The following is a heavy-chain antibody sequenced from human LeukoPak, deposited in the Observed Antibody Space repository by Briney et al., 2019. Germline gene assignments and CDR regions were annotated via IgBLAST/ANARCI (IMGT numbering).Heavy chain of an antibody. CDR2: IYYSGST. CDR3: ARVMVRGVIIFAFDY. J-gene: IGHJ4*02. V-gene: IGHV4-59*12. CDR1: GGSISSYY. D-gene: IGHD3-10*01. Sequence: ASETLSLTCTVSGGSISSYYWSWIRQPPGKGLEWIGYIYYSGSTYYNPSLKSRVTISVDRSKNQFSLKLSSVTAADTAVYYCARVMVRGVIIFAFDYWGQGTLVTVSS.